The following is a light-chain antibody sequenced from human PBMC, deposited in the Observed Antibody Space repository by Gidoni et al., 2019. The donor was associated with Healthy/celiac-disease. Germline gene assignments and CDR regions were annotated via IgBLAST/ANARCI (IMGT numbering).Light chain of an antibody. CDR2: DAS. V-gene: IGKV3-11*01. CDR3: QQRSNWPLT. Sequence: DILVLLPPATLSLSPGVRATLSCRASQSVSSYLDWYQQKPGQAPRLLIYDASNRATGIPARFSGSGSGTDFTLTISSLEPEDFAVYYCQQRSNWPLTFGGGTKVEIK. CDR1: QSVSSY. J-gene: IGKJ4*01.